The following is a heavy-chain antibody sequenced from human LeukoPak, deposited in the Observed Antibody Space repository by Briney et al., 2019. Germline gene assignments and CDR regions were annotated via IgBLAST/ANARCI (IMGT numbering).Heavy chain of an antibody. V-gene: IGHV1-18*01. Sequence: ASVKVSCKASGYTFTSYGISWVRQAPGQGLEWMGWISAYNGNTNYAQKLKGRVTMTTDTSTSTAYMELRSLRSDDTAVYYCARVVGQWLVPPAFDYWGQGTLVTVSS. J-gene: IGHJ4*02. CDR3: ARVVGQWLVPPAFDY. D-gene: IGHD6-19*01. CDR1: GYTFTSYG. CDR2: ISAYNGNT.